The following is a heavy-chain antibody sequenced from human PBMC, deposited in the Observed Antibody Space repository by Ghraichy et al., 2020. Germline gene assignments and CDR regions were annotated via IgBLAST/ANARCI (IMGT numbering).Heavy chain of an antibody. CDR3: ARADMPGTVGN. Sequence: GGSLRLSCEASGFSFSDTWMSWVRQAPGQGLEWVANINEDGREKYHVDAVTGRFTISRDNAKNSLYLQMNSLRVEDTAVYYCARADMPGTVGNWGQGTLVTVSS. CDR1: GFSFSDTW. J-gene: IGHJ4*02. CDR2: INEDGREK. D-gene: IGHD3-10*01. V-gene: IGHV3-7*04.